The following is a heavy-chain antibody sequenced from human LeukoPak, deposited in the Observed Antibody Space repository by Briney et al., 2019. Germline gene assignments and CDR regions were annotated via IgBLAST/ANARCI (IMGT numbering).Heavy chain of an antibody. CDR2: ISSSGSTI. J-gene: IGHJ4*02. V-gene: IGHV3-11*01. CDR1: GFTFSDYY. D-gene: IGHD6-13*01. CDR3: ARPRTHYSSSWYAVS. Sequence: GGSLRLSCAASGFTFSDYYMSWIRQAPGKGLEWVSYISSSGSTIYYADSVKGRFTISRDNAKNSLYLQMNSLRAEDTAVYYCARPRTHYSSSWYAVSWGQGTLVTVSS.